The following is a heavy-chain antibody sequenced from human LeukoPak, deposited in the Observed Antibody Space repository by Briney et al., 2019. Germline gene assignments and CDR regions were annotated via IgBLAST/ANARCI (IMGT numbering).Heavy chain of an antibody. J-gene: IGHJ4*02. CDR1: GASISSGGYY. V-gene: IGHV4-31*03. CDR3: ARGVVPAAIDY. Sequence: SQTLSLTCTVSGASISSGGYYWSWIRQHPGKGLEWIGYIYYSGSTYYNPSLKSRVTISVDTSKNQFSLKLSSVTAADTAVYYCARGVVPAAIDYWGQGTLVTVSS. D-gene: IGHD2-2*01. CDR2: IYYSGST.